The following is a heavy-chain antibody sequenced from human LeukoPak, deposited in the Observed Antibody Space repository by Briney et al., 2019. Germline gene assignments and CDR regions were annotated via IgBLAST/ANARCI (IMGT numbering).Heavy chain of an antibody. CDR3: ARFCSGGRCPDY. CDR2: IYYSGST. V-gene: IGHV4-59*01. Sequence: SETLSLTYTVSGVSISSDYWTCIREPPGKGLKWLWDIYYSGSTSYNPPLKSRVTISVDTSKNQFSLKLSSVAAADTAVYYCARFCSGGRCPDYWGQGTLVTVSS. D-gene: IGHD2-15*01. J-gene: IGHJ4*02. CDR1: GVSISSDY.